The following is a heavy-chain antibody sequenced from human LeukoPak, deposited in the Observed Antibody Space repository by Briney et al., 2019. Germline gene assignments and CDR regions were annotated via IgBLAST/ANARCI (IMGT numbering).Heavy chain of an antibody. J-gene: IGHJ6*02. CDR3: ARSRVSVGSSHYYYGMDV. Sequence: SETLSLTCTVSGGSISSYNWSWIRQPARKGLEWIGRSYTSGGTDYNPSLKSRVTMSVDTSKNHFSLKLSSVTAADTAVYYCARSRVSVGSSHYYYGMDVWGQGTTVTVSS. CDR2: SYTSGGT. V-gene: IGHV4-4*07. CDR1: GGSISSYN. D-gene: IGHD2-15*01.